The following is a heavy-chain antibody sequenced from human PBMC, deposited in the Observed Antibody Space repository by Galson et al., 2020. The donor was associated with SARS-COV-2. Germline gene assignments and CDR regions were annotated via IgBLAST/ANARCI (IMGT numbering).Heavy chain of an antibody. V-gene: IGHV3-48*03. D-gene: IGHD2-2*01. CDR2: ISSSGSTI. CDR1: GFTFSSYE. J-gene: IGHJ6*03. Sequence: GGSLRLSCAASGFTFSSYEMNWVRQAPGKGLEWVSYISSSGSTIYYADSVKGRFTISRDNAKNSLYLQMNSLRAEDTAVYYCARGRGAVVVPAYYYMDVWGKGTTVTVSS. CDR3: ARGRGAVVVPAYYYMDV.